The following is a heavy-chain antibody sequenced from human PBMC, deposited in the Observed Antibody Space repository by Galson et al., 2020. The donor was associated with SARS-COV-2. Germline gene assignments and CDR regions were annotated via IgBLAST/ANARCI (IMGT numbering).Heavy chain of an antibody. Sequence: GESLKISCAASGFTFSSYGMHWVRQAPGKGLEWVAVIWYDGSNKYYADSVKGRFTISRDNSKNTLYLQMNSLRAEDTAVYYCAREGGYGDYGLGLDYWGQGTLVTVSS. J-gene: IGHJ4*02. V-gene: IGHV3-33*01. CDR1: GFTFSSYG. D-gene: IGHD4-17*01. CDR3: AREGGYGDYGLGLDY. CDR2: IWYDGSNK.